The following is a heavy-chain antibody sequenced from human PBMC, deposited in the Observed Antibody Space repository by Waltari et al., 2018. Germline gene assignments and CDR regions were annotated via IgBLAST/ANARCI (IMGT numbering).Heavy chain of an antibody. CDR2: IYYSGST. D-gene: IGHD6-13*01. J-gene: IGHJ3*02. Sequence: QLQLQESGPGLVKPSETLSLTCPVSGGSISSSSYYWGWIRQPPGKGLEWIGSIYYSGSTYYNPSLKSRVTISVDTSKNQFSLKLSSVTAADTAVYYCARDPQLAHRPIDIWGQGTMVTVSS. V-gene: IGHV4-39*07. CDR1: GGSISSSSYY. CDR3: ARDPQLAHRPIDI.